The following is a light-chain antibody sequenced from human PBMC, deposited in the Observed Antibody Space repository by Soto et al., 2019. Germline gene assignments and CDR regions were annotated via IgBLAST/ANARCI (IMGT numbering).Light chain of an antibody. CDR3: QQSYNTPLT. J-gene: IGKJ4*01. Sequence: DIQMTQSPSSLSASVGDRVTITCRASQSISSNLNWYQQKPGKAPKLLIFAASSLQSGVPSRFSGSGSGTDFTLTISSLQPEDFATYYCQQSYNTPLTFGGGTKVEIK. CDR1: QSISSN. CDR2: AAS. V-gene: IGKV1-39*01.